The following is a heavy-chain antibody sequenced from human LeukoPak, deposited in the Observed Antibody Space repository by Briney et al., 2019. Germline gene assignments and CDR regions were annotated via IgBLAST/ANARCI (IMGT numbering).Heavy chain of an antibody. CDR2: IWYDGSNK. V-gene: IGHV3-33*01. D-gene: IGHD6-13*01. CDR3: ARDRFTYSSSWHYYGMDV. CDR1: GFTFSSYG. J-gene: IGHJ6*02. Sequence: PGRSLRLSCAASGFTFSSYGMHWVRQAPGKGLEWVAVIWYDGSNKYYADSVKGRFTISRDNSKNTLYLQMNSLRTEDTAVYYCARDRFTYSSSWHYYGMDVWGQGTTVTVSS.